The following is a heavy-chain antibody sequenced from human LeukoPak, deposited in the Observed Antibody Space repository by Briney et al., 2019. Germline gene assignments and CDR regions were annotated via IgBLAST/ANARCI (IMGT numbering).Heavy chain of an antibody. CDR3: ARKTSGLGANAFDI. D-gene: IGHD1-26*01. J-gene: IGHJ3*02. CDR1: GGSISSSSYY. V-gene: IGHV4-39*07. Sequence: SETLSLTCTVSGGSISSSSYYWGWIRQPPGKGLEWIGSIYYSGSTYYNPSLKSQVTISVDTSKNQFSLKLSSVTAADTAVYYCARKTSGLGANAFDIWGQGTMVTVSS. CDR2: IYYSGST.